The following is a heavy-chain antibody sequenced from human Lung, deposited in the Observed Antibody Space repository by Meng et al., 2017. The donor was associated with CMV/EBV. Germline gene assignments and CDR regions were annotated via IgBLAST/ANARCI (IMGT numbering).Heavy chain of an antibody. V-gene: IGHV4-31*03. J-gene: IGHJ5*02. CDR3: ARASYGSGSPLGESWFDP. Sequence: QVQLQESGPGLVKPSQTLSLPCTVSGGSISSGGNYWSWIRQHQGKGLEWIGYIHSSGSTYYNPSLRSRLTISVDTSKNQFSLKLSSVTAADTAVYYCARASYGSGSPLGESWFDPWGQGTLVTVSS. D-gene: IGHD3-10*01. CDR2: IHSSGST. CDR1: GGSISSGGNY.